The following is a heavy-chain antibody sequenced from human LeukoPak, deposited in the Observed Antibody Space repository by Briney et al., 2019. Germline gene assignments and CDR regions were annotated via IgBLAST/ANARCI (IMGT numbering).Heavy chain of an antibody. V-gene: IGHV4-31*03. J-gene: IGHJ4*02. D-gene: IGHD3-10*01. Sequence: SETLSLTCTVSGGSISSGGYYWSWIRQHPGKGLEWIGYIYYSGSTYYNPSLKSRVTISVDTSKNQFSPKLSSVTAADTAVYYCAGFHGSGSYYNEHYFDYWGQGTLVTVSS. CDR3: AGFHGSGSYYNEHYFDY. CDR2: IYYSGST. CDR1: GGSISSGGYY.